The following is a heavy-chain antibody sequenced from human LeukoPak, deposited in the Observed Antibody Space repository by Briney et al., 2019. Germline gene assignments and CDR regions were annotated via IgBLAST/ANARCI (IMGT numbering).Heavy chain of an antibody. V-gene: IGHV1-46*01. CDR2: VYATGGVA. CDR3: ATEAPRSYYFDY. J-gene: IGHJ4*02. CDR1: GHTFTNYH. Sequence: ASVKVSCKASGHTFTNYHIHWVRQAPGQGGEWMGAVYATGGVAINTQTFPVRVTMTRDTSTGTVYMELSSLRFEDTAIYYCATEAPRSYYFDYWGQGIQVTVSS.